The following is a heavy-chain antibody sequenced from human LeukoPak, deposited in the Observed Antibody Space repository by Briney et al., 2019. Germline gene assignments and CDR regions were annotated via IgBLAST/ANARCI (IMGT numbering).Heavy chain of an antibody. J-gene: IGHJ6*03. V-gene: IGHV4-4*09. Sequence: SETLSLTCNVSGGSISSYYWSWTRQPPGKGLEWIGYIYTSGSTDYNPSLQSRVSISVDTSQNQFSLKLSSVTAADAAVYYCARLDYYYYYMDVWGKGTTVTVSS. CDR2: IYTSGST. CDR1: GGSISSYY. CDR3: ARLDYYYYYMDV.